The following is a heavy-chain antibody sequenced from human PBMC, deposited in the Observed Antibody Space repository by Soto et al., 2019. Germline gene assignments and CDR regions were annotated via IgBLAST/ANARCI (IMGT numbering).Heavy chain of an antibody. J-gene: IGHJ6*02. CDR3: ARGPGYCSGGSCYSSLYGMDV. CDR2: IGTAGDT. D-gene: IGHD2-15*01. Sequence: AGGSLRLSCAASGFTFSSYDMHWVRQATGKGLEWVSAIGTAGDTYYPGSVKGRFTISRENAKNSLYLQMNSLRAEDTAVYYCARGPGYCSGGSCYSSLYGMDVWGQGTTVTVSS. V-gene: IGHV3-13*01. CDR1: GFTFSSYD.